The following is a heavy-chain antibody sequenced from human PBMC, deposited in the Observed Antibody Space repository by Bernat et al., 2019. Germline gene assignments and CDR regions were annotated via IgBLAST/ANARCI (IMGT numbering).Heavy chain of an antibody. J-gene: IGHJ4*02. CDR1: GFTFSSYG. V-gene: IGHV3-30*18. CDR2: VSFDGYHK. D-gene: IGHD4-17*01. Sequence: QVQLVESGGGVVQPGRSLSLSCAASGFTFSSYGMHWVRQAPGKGPEWVAVVSFDGYHKYYAESVRGRFIISRDNSKNALYLQMNSLRPEDTALYYCAKVSGDYARGGFDYWGQGTLVTVYS. CDR3: AKVSGDYARGGFDY.